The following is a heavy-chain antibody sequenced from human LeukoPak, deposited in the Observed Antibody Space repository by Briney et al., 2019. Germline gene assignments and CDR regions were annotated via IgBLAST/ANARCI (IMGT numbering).Heavy chain of an antibody. CDR1: GYTFTSYY. D-gene: IGHD4-23*01. Sequence: GASVKVSCKASGYTFTSYYMHWVRQAPGQGLEWMGIINPSGGSTSYAQKFQGRVTMTRDTSTSTVYMELSGLRSEDTAVYYCARGGSNYGGNTYNWFDPWGQGTLVTVSS. CDR3: ARGGSNYGGNTYNWFDP. J-gene: IGHJ5*02. CDR2: INPSGGST. V-gene: IGHV1-46*01.